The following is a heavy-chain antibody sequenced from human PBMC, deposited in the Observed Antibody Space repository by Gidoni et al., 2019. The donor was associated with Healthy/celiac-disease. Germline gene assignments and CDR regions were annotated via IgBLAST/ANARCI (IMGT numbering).Heavy chain of an antibody. CDR2: IYYSGST. CDR3: ARLPQLELQGDFDY. Sequence: QLQLQESGPGLVKPSEAPSLPCTVSGGAISSSSYYWGWIRQPPGKGLEWIGSIYYSGSTYYNPSLKSRVTISVDTSKNQFSLKLSSVTAADTAVYYCARLPQLELQGDFDYWGQGTLVTVSS. V-gene: IGHV4-39*01. CDR1: GGAISSSSYY. J-gene: IGHJ4*02. D-gene: IGHD1-7*01.